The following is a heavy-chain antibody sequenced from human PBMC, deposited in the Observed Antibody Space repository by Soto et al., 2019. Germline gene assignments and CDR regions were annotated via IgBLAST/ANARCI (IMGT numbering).Heavy chain of an antibody. Sequence: SVKVSCKASGGTFSSYAMSWVRQAPGQGLEWMGGIIPIFGTANYAQKFQGRVTITADESTSTAYMELSSLRSEDTAVYYCASRGIVVVAAIDYYYYGMDVWGQGTTVTVSS. J-gene: IGHJ6*02. CDR3: ASRGIVVVAAIDYYYYGMDV. V-gene: IGHV1-69*13. CDR1: GGTFSSYA. CDR2: IIPIFGTA. D-gene: IGHD2-15*01.